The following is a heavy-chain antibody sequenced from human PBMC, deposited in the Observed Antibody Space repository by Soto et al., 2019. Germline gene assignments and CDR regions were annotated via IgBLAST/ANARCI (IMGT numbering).Heavy chain of an antibody. CDR3: ARGGSGYTWFNEF. J-gene: IGHJ4*02. Sequence: QEQLVQSGAEVKKPGSSVKVSCKASGGLFSSYPISWVRQVPGQGLEWMGGIIPVFQTAYYTQRFQGRVTITADESTNTACMERSSLRSEDTAIYCCARGGSGYTWFNEFWGQGTLVSVSS. D-gene: IGHD3-22*01. CDR2: IIPVFQTA. V-gene: IGHV1-69*01. CDR1: GGLFSSYP.